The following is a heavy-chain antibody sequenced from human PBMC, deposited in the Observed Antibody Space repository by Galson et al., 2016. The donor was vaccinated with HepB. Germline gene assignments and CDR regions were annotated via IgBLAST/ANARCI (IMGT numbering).Heavy chain of an antibody. CDR3: ARDGGHYDFWRGYYSGEVRYYFDY. CDR1: GFTFRSYG. V-gene: IGHV3-33*05. J-gene: IGHJ4*02. CDR2: ISYDESNT. Sequence: SLRLSCAAFGFTFRSYGMHWVRQAPGKGLEWVAVISYDESNTRYEASVKGRFSVSSDNSKSTLYLQMDSMRAEDTAVYYCARDGGHYDFWRGYYSGEVRYYFDYWSQGTLVTVSS. D-gene: IGHD3-3*01.